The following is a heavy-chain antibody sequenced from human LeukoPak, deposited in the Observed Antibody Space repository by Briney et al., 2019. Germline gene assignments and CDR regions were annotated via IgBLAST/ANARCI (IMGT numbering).Heavy chain of an antibody. Sequence: GESLRLSCAASGFTFSSYAMHWGRQAPGEGQEYVSAISSNGGSTYYANSVKGRVTISRDNSKNTLYLQMGSLRAEEMAVYYCARAASRVGSSSLGYWGQGTLVTVSS. CDR1: GFTFSSYA. V-gene: IGHV3-64*01. CDR3: ARAASRVGSSSLGY. J-gene: IGHJ4*02. D-gene: IGHD6-13*01. CDR2: ISSNGGST.